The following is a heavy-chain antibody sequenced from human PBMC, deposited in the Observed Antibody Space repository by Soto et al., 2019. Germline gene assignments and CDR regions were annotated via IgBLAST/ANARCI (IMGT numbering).Heavy chain of an antibody. Sequence: ASETLSLTCTVSGGSISSGGYYWSWIRQHPGKGLEWIGYIYYSGSTYYNPSLKSRVTISVDASKNQFSLKLSSVTAADTAVYYCAREIYGGNSFDYWGQGTLVTVSS. V-gene: IGHV4-31*03. D-gene: IGHD2-21*02. CDR3: AREIYGGNSFDY. CDR2: IYYSGST. CDR1: GGSISSGGYY. J-gene: IGHJ4*02.